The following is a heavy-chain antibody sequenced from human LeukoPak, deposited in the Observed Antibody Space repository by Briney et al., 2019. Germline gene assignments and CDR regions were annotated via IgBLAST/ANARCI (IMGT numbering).Heavy chain of an antibody. J-gene: IGHJ4*02. CDR2: IIPIFGTA. V-gene: IGHV1-69*13. D-gene: IGHD2-15*01. Sequence: GASVKVSCKASGGTFSSYAISWVRQAPGQGLEWMGGIIPIFGTANYAQKFQGRVTITADESTSTAYMELSSLRSEDTAVYYCARDCSGGSCHAGWSQGTLVTVS. CDR3: ARDCSGGSCHAG. CDR1: GGTFSSYA.